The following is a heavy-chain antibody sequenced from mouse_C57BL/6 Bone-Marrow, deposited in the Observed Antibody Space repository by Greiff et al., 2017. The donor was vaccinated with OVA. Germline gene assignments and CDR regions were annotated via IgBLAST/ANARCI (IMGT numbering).Heavy chain of an antibody. D-gene: IGHD1-1*01. V-gene: IGHV1-53*01. CDR3: ARSAYGSSLDWFAY. CDR2: INPSNGGT. Sequence: QVQLQQPGPELVKPGASVKLSCKASGYTFTSYWMHWVKQRPGQGLEWIGNINPSNGGTNYNEKFKSKATLTVDKSSSTAYMQLSSLTSEDSAVYYCARSAYGSSLDWFAYWGQGTLVTVSA. J-gene: IGHJ3*01. CDR1: GYTFTSYW.